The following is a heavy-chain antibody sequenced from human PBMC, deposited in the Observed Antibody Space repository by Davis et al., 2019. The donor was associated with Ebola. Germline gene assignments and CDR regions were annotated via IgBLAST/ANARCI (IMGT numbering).Heavy chain of an antibody. CDR2: VHHSGRT. Sequence: SEPLSLTCTVPGGSINIRSYYWGWIRQPPGRGLEWIGSVHHSGRTYYNPSLKSRPTISIDTSKNQFSLMLTSVTAADTSVYYCATSNWFDPWGQGTLVTVPS. J-gene: IGHJ5*02. V-gene: IGHV4-39*01. CDR1: GGSINIRSYY. CDR3: ATSNWFDP.